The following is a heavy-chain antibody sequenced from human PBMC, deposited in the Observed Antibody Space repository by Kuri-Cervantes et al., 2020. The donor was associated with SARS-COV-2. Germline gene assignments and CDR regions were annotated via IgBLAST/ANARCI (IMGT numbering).Heavy chain of an antibody. CDR1: GFTFSGHR. V-gene: IGHV3-74*01. CDR2: INPDGSYT. Sequence: ETRSLTGAASGFTFSGHRIHWVPQAPGKGLVWVSRINPDGSYTNNADSVKIRFTLSRDNAKNMLFLQMNSLRAADTAVYYCVRDGDHWNFDYWGQGTLVTVSS. CDR3: VRDGDHWNFDY. J-gene: IGHJ4*02. D-gene: IGHD1-1*01.